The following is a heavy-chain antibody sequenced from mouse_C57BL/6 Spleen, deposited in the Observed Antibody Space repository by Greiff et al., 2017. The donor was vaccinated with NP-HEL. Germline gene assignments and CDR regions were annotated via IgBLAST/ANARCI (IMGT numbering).Heavy chain of an antibody. J-gene: IGHJ4*01. D-gene: IGHD2-5*01. CDR1: GYTFTSYW. V-gene: IGHV1-69*01. CDR2: IDPSDSYT. CDR3: ASYYYSNSYYAMDY. Sequence: QVQLQQSGAELVMPGASVKLSCKASGYTFTSYWMHWVKQRPGQGLEWIGEIDPSDSYTNYNQKFKGKSTLTVDKSSSTAYMQLSSLTSEDSAVYYCASYYYSNSYYAMDYWGQGTSVTVSS.